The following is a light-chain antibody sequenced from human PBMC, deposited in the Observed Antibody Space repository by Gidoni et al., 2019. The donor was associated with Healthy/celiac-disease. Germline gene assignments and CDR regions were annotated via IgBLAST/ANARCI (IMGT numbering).Light chain of an antibody. CDR2: DAS. Sequence: DIQMPQSPSSLSASVGDRVTITCQASQDISNYLNWYQQKPGKAPKLLIYDASNLETGVPSRFSGSGSGTDFTFTISSLQPEDIATYYCQQYDNLPPLYTFGQXTKLEIK. CDR1: QDISNY. CDR3: QQYDNLPPLYT. V-gene: IGKV1-33*01. J-gene: IGKJ2*01.